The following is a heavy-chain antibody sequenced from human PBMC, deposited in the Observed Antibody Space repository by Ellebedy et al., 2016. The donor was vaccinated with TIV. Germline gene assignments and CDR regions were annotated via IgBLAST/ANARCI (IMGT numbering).Heavy chain of an antibody. V-gene: IGHV4-31*03. CDR1: GGSISSGGYY. CDR2: IYYSGST. CDR3: ARATSSIDDYDSSGYYYHFDY. Sequence: SETLSLXCTVSGGSISSGGYYWSWLRQHPGKGLEWIGYIYYSGSTYYNPSLKSRVTISVDTSKNQFSLKLSSVTAADTAVYYCARATSSIDDYDSSGYYYHFDYWGQGTLVTVSS. J-gene: IGHJ4*02. D-gene: IGHD3-22*01.